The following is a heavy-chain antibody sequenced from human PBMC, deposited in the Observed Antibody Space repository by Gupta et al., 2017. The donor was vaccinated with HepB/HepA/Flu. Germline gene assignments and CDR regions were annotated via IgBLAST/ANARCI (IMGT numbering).Heavy chain of an antibody. Sequence: QVQLVQSGAEVKKPGASVKVSCKASGYTFTSYYMHWVRQAPGQGLEWMGIINPSGGSTSYAQKFQGRVTMTRDTSTSTVYMELSSLRSEDTAVYYCARDGHRVDYDSSATLWYWGQGTLVTVSS. CDR1: GYTFTSYY. CDR2: INPSGGST. J-gene: IGHJ4*02. V-gene: IGHV1-46*01. D-gene: IGHD3-22*01. CDR3: ARDGHRVDYDSSATLWY.